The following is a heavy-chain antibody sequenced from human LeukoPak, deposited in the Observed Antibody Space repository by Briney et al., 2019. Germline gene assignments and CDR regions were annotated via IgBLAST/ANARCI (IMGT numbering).Heavy chain of an antibody. CDR3: ARLRFDFWSGYTHPYFDY. Sequence: KTSETLSLTCTVSGGSISSSSYSWGWIRQPPGKGLEWIGSIYYSGTTYYNPSLKSRVTISVDTSNIQFSLKLSSVAATDTAVYFCARLRFDFWSGYTHPYFDYWGQGTLVTVSS. D-gene: IGHD3-3*01. CDR2: IYYSGTT. CDR1: GGSISSSSYS. J-gene: IGHJ4*02. V-gene: IGHV4-39*01.